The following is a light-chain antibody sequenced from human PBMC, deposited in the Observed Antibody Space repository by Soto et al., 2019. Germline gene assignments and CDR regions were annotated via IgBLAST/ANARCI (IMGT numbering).Light chain of an antibody. J-gene: IGKJ4*01. CDR3: QQFSSYPLT. CDR2: DAS. Sequence: EFVLTQSPGTQSFSPGERATLSCRASQTVRNNYLAWYQQKPGQAPRLLIYDASSRATGIPDRFSGGGSGTDFTLTISRLEPEDFAVYYCQQFSSYPLTFGGGTKVDIK. CDR1: QTVRNNY. V-gene: IGKV3-20*01.